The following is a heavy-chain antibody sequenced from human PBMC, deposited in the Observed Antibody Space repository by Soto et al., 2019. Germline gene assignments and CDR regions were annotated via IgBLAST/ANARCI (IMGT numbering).Heavy chain of an antibody. D-gene: IGHD2-2*01. V-gene: IGHV3-33*01. J-gene: IGHJ6*02. CDR2: IWYDGSNK. CDR3: ARYIPGVRYYGMDV. Sequence: GGSLRLSYAASGCTFGSYGVHRVRQAPGKGLEWVAVIWYDGSNKYYADSVKGRFTISRDNSGNTLFLEMYSLRAEDTAVYYCARYIPGVRYYGMDVWGQGTTVTVSS. CDR1: GCTFGSYG.